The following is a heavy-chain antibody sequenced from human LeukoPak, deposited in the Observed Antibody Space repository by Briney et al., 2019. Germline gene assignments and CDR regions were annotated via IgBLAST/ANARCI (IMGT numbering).Heavy chain of an antibody. D-gene: IGHD3/OR15-3a*01. CDR3: ARAEGLVTPHFDY. V-gene: IGHV4-59*01. J-gene: IGHJ4*02. Sequence: SETLSPTCTVSGGSISSYYWSWIRQPPGKGLEWIGYIYYSGSTNYNPSLKSRVTISVDTSKNQFSLKLSSVTAADTAVYYCARAEGLVTPHFDYWGQGTLVTVSS. CDR1: GGSISSYY. CDR2: IYYSGST.